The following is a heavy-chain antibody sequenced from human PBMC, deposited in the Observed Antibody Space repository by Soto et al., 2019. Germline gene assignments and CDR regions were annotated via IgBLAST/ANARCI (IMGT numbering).Heavy chain of an antibody. D-gene: IGHD2-2*02. V-gene: IGHV4-34*01. CDR1: GGSFSGYY. CDR3: ARSPGPYCSSTSCYSPSGIERITGTRRRYYLDY. Sequence: PSETLSLTCAVYGGSFSGYYWSWIRQPPGKGLEWIGEINHSGSTNYNPSLKSRVTISVDTSKNQFSLKLSSVTAADTAVYYCARSPGPYCSSTSCYSPSGIERITGTRRRYYLDYWGQGTLVTVSS. CDR2: INHSGST. J-gene: IGHJ4*02.